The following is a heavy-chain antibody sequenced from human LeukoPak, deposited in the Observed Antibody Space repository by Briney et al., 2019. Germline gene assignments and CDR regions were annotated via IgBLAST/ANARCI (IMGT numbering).Heavy chain of an antibody. CDR3: ARQAVIIPTGMEGPWFDP. V-gene: IGHV4-59*08. CDR2: IYYAGSS. D-gene: IGHD2/OR15-2a*01. J-gene: IGHJ5*02. Sequence: KSSETLSLTCTVSGVSIKNYYWSWIRQPPGKGLEWIAIIYYAGSSNYNPALKRRVSVSIAAANNHLPLNLTSVTAADTAIYYCARQAVIIPTGMEGPWFDPWGQGPLAAVPS. CDR1: GVSIKNYY.